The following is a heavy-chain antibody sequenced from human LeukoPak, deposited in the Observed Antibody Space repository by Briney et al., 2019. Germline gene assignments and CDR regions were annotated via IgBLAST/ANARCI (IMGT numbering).Heavy chain of an antibody. V-gene: IGHV3-48*01. Sequence: GGSLRLSCAASGFTFSSYSMNWVRQAPGKGLEWVSYISGSSSTIYISSSSSTTYYADSVRGRFTISRSSGKNSLYLQMTSLRPEDTAMYYCASLTLGAIRTISYAFDLWGQGTMVTVYS. J-gene: IGHJ3*01. CDR3: ASLTLGAIRTISYAFDL. CDR2: ISSSSSTT. D-gene: IGHD1-26*01. CDR1: GFTFSSYS.